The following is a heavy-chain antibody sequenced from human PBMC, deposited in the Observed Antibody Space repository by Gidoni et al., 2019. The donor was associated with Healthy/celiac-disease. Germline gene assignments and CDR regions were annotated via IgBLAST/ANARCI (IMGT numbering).Heavy chain of an antibody. CDR1: GFTFSSYA. V-gene: IGHV3-23*01. J-gene: IGHJ4*02. Sequence: EVQLLESGGGLVQPGGSLRLSCAASGFTFSSYAMSWVRQAPGKGLEWVSAISGSGGSTYYADSVKGRFTISRDNSKNTLYLQMNSLRAEDTAVYYCARSIVAIPGYFDYWGQGTLVTVSS. CDR2: ISGSGGST. D-gene: IGHD3-22*01. CDR3: ARSIVAIPGYFDY.